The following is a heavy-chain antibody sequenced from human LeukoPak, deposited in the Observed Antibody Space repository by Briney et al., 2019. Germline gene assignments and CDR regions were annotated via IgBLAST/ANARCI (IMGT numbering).Heavy chain of an antibody. Sequence: GGSLRLSCAASGFTFSNSSMNWVRQAPGKGLEWVATIKQDGSEKYYVDSVRGRFTISRDNAKNSLYLQMNSLRAEDTAVYYCASGHLHVEWLVPAGWGQGTLVTVSS. V-gene: IGHV3-7*01. CDR2: IKQDGSEK. D-gene: IGHD3-3*01. CDR1: GFTFSNSS. J-gene: IGHJ4*02. CDR3: ASGHLHVEWLVPAG.